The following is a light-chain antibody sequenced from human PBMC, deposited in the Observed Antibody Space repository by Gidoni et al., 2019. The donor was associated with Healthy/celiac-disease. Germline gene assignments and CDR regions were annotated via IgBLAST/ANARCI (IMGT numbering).Light chain of an antibody. CDR2: EAS. Sequence: EIVFTQSPATLSLSPGERATLSCRASQSVSSYLAWYQQKPGQAPRLLIYEASNRATGIPARFSGSGSGTDFTLTISSLEPEDFAVYYCQQRSNWPGLTFGGGTKVEIK. V-gene: IGKV3-11*01. CDR3: QQRSNWPGLT. J-gene: IGKJ4*01. CDR1: QSVSSY.